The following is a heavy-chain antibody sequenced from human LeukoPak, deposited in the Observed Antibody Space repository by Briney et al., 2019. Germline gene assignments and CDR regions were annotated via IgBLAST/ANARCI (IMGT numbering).Heavy chain of an antibody. V-gene: IGHV3-53*01. D-gene: IGHD2-21*02. CDR1: GFTVSNNY. Sequence: GGSLRLSCAGSGFTVSNNYMSWVRQAPGKGLEWVSVIYSGGSTYYADSVKGRFTISRDNSKNTLYLQMNSLRAEDTAVYYCAAYCGGDCSGAFDIWGQGTMVTVSS. J-gene: IGHJ3*02. CDR2: IYSGGST. CDR3: AAYCGGDCSGAFDI.